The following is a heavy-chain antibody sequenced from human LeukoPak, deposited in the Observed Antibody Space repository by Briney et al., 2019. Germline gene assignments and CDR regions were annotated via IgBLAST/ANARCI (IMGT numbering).Heavy chain of an antibody. Sequence: GASLRLSCAASGLTFSSYAMSWVRQAPGKGLEWVSAISGSGGSTYYADSVKGRFTISRDNSKNTLYLQMNSLRAEDTAVYYCAKCLGCYDFWSGYSAPDYWGQGTLVTVSS. CDR3: AKCLGCYDFWSGYSAPDY. CDR1: GLTFSSYA. J-gene: IGHJ4*02. D-gene: IGHD3-3*01. CDR2: ISGSGGST. V-gene: IGHV3-23*01.